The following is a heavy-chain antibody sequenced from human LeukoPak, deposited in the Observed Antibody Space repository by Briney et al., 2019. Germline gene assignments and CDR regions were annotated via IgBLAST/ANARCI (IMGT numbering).Heavy chain of an antibody. J-gene: IGHJ4*02. CDR1: GFTFSSYA. V-gene: IGHV3-30-3*01. CDR3: ARELVAGGHYFDY. Sequence: GGSLRLSCAASGFTFSSYAMHWVRQAPGKGLEWVAVISYDGSNKYYADSVKGRFTISRDNSKNTLYLQMNSLRAEDTAVYYCARELVAGGHYFDYWGQGTLVTVSS. CDR2: ISYDGSNK. D-gene: IGHD6-19*01.